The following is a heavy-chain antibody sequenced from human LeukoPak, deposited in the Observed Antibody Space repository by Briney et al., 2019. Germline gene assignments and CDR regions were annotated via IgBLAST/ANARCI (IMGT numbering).Heavy chain of an antibody. CDR1: GYTLTELS. J-gene: IGHJ4*02. Sequence: GASVKVSCKVSGYTLTELSMHWVRQAPGKGLEWMGGFDPEDGETIYAQKFQGRVTMTEDTSTDTAYMELSSLRSEDTAVYYCAKSQEMRGELPFDYWGQGTLVTVSS. CDR2: FDPEDGET. CDR3: AKSQEMRGELPFDY. V-gene: IGHV1-24*01. D-gene: IGHD1-26*01.